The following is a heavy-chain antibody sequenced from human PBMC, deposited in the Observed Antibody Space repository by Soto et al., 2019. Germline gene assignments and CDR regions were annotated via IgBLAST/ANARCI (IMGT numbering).Heavy chain of an antibody. CDR3: ARGRDTADYYFDY. D-gene: IGHD5-18*01. Sequence: PSETQSLTCTVSGGSISSGGYYWSWIRQHPGKGLEWIGYIYYSGSTYYNPSLKSRVTISVDTSENQFSLKLSSVTAADTAVYYCARGRDTADYYFDYWGQGTLVTVSS. V-gene: IGHV4-31*03. CDR2: IYYSGST. CDR1: GGSISSGGYY. J-gene: IGHJ4*02.